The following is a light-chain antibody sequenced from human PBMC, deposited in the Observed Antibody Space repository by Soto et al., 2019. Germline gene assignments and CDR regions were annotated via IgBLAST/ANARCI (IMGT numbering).Light chain of an antibody. CDR3: QQSYSTPIT. CDR2: AAS. Sequence: QMTQSPSTLSASIGDRVTITCRASQSFDSRLAWYQQKPGKAPKLLVYAASSLQSGVPSRFSGSGSGTDFTLTISSLQPEDFATYHCQQSYSTPITFGQGTRLEIK. CDR1: QSFDSR. J-gene: IGKJ5*01. V-gene: IGKV1-39*01.